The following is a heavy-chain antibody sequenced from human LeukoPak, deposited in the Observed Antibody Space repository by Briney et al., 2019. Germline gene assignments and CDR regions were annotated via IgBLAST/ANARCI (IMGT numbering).Heavy chain of an antibody. D-gene: IGHD4-11*01. CDR2: IKEDGSDK. CDR3: AKGGHYNFDY. Sequence: GGSLRLSCAASGFTFSTYWMKWVRQAPGKGREWVASIKEDGSDKYYVDSVKGRFSISRDNAKNSLYLQMNSLRTEDAAVYYCAKGGHYNFDYWGQGTLVTVSS. V-gene: IGHV3-7*01. CDR1: GFTFSTYW. J-gene: IGHJ4*02.